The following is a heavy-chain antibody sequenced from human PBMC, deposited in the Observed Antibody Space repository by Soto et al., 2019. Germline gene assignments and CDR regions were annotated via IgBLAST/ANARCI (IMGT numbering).Heavy chain of an antibody. J-gene: IGHJ5*02. CDR1: GFTFSSYA. Sequence: PGGSLRLSCAASGFTFSSYAMSWVRQAPGKGLEWVSAISGSGGSTYYADSVKGRFTISRDNSKNTLYLQMNSLRAEDTAVYYCAKDIGYCTNGVCLISLPYNWFDPWGQGALVTVSS. CDR2: ISGSGGST. V-gene: IGHV3-23*01. CDR3: AKDIGYCTNGVCLISLPYNWFDP. D-gene: IGHD2-8*01.